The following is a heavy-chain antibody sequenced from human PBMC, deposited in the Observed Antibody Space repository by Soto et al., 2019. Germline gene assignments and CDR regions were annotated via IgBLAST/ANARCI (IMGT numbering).Heavy chain of an antibody. CDR1: GGSISSGGYY. Sequence: SETLSLTCTVSGGSISSGGYYWSWIRQHPGKGLEWTGYIYYSGSTYYNPSLKSRVTISVDTSKNQFSLKLSSVTAADTAVYYCARGTYYYDSSGYYLLDYWGQGTLVTVSS. D-gene: IGHD3-22*01. CDR3: ARGTYYYDSSGYYLLDY. CDR2: IYYSGST. V-gene: IGHV4-31*03. J-gene: IGHJ4*02.